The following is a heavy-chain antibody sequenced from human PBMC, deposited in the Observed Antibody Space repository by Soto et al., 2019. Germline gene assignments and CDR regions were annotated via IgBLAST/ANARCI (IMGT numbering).Heavy chain of an antibody. J-gene: IGHJ4*02. CDR2: INGNGGST. CDR1: GFTFSSHW. Sequence: GGSLRLSCAASGFTFSSHWMHWVRQAPGKGLEWVSTINGNGGSTYYADSVKGRFTISRDNSKNMLFLQINSLRDDDSAVYYCAKRPASIITFDYWGQGTPVTVSS. CDR3: AKRPASIITFDY. D-gene: IGHD2-2*01. V-gene: IGHV3-23*01.